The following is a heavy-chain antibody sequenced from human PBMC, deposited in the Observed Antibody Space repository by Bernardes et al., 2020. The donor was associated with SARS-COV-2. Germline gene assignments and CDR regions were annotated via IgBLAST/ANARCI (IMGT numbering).Heavy chain of an antibody. CDR1: GGSISSSSYY. V-gene: IGHV4-39*01. Sequence: LSLTCTFSGGSISSSSYYWGWIRQPPGKGLEWLGSIYYSGSTYYNPSLKSRVTISVDTPKNQFSLKLSSVTAADTAVYYCAIRLVAAAAIWNYWGQGTLVTVSS. J-gene: IGHJ4*02. CDR3: AIRLVAAAAIWNY. CDR2: IYYSGST. D-gene: IGHD2-2*01.